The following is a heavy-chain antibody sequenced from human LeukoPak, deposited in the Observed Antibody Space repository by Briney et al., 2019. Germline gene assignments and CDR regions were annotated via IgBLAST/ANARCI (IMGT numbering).Heavy chain of an antibody. D-gene: IGHD2-15*01. CDR1: GFTFSDRY. V-gene: IGHV3-7*01. J-gene: IGHJ4*02. CDR2: INPAGSET. CDR3: ARFGYVAAVDV. Sequence: GGSLGLSCAASGFTFSDRYMDWVRQAPGTGLEWVANINPAGSETYYVDPVKGRFSISRDNAKNLVYLQMNSLRAEDTAVYHCARFGYVAAVDVWGQGTPVTVSS.